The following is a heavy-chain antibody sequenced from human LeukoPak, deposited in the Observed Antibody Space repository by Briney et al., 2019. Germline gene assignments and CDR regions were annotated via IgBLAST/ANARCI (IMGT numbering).Heavy chain of an antibody. Sequence: GGSLRLSCTSSGFTFGTYAVSWFRQAPGKGLGWVAFIRSKTFGGTTEYAASVKGRFTISRDDSKSIAYLQMNSLKTEDTAVYYCTRYSGRTDYWGQGTLVSVSS. J-gene: IGHJ4*02. CDR2: IRSKTFGGTT. V-gene: IGHV3-49*03. CDR3: TRYSGRTDY. CDR1: GFTFGTYA. D-gene: IGHD5-18*01.